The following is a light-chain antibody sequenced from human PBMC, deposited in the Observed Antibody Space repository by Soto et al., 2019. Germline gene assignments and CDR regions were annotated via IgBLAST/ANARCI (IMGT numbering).Light chain of an antibody. J-gene: IGKJ4*01. V-gene: IGKV3-20*01. CDR3: QQYGSSPLT. CDR1: QSVPSKY. Sequence: IVWTQSPGTLSLSPGERATLSCRASQSVPSKYLACCQQNPGQAPRLLIYGASTRATGIPARFSGSGSGKEFTLTISRRAPEDFAVYYCQQYGSSPLTSGGGAKVDIK. CDR2: GAS.